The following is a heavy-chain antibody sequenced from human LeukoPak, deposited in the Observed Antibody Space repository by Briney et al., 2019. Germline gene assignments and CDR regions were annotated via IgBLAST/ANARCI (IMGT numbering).Heavy chain of an antibody. Sequence: PSETLSLTCIVSGGSISSYYWSWIRQPPGKGLEWIGYIYYSGGTNYNPSLKSRITMSVDTSKNQFSLKLSSVTAADTAVYYCARDSAASDYWGQGTLATVSS. D-gene: IGHD6-25*01. J-gene: IGHJ4*02. CDR2: IYYSGGT. CDR3: ARDSAASDY. V-gene: IGHV4-59*12. CDR1: GGSISSYY.